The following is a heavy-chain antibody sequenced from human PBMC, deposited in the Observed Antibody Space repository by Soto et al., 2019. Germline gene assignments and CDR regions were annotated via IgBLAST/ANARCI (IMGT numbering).Heavy chain of an antibody. J-gene: IGHJ4*02. CDR2: VYYSGST. V-gene: IGHV4-31*03. D-gene: IGHD6-13*01. CDR3: ARFPFDRSSWTNPRYFDN. CDR1: GGSIRSGGYY. Sequence: PSETLSLTCTVSGGSIRSGGYYWTWIRQHPGKGLEWIGYVYYSGSTFYNSSLKSRVTISLDTSKNQFSLKLSSVTAADTAVYYCARFPFDRSSWTNPRYFDNWGQGTLVTVSS.